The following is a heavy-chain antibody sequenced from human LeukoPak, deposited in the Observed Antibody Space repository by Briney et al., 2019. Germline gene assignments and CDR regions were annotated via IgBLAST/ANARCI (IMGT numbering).Heavy chain of an antibody. D-gene: IGHD3-10*01. CDR1: GFTVSSNY. J-gene: IGHJ4*02. CDR2: ISGSGGST. V-gene: IGHV3-23*01. Sequence: GGSLRLSCAVSGFTVSSNYMSWVRQAPGKGLEWVSAISGSGGSTYYADSVKGRFTISRDNSKNTLYLQMNSLRAEDTAVYYCATGAVRGVIITYLDYWGQGTLVTVSS. CDR3: ATGAVRGVIITYLDY.